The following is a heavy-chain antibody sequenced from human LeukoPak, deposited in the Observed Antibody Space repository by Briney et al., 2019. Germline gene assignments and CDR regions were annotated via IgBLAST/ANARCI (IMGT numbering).Heavy chain of an antibody. CDR3: ARDHPSKTGTTGPDAFDI. CDR2: ISAYNGNT. J-gene: IGHJ3*02. CDR1: GYTFTSYG. D-gene: IGHD1-1*01. V-gene: IGHV1-18*01. Sequence: ASVKVSCKASGYTFTSYGISWVRQAPGQGLEWMGWISAYNGNTNYAQKLQGRVTMTTDTSTSTAYMELRSLRSDDTAVYYCARDHPSKTGTTGPDAFDIWGQGTMVTVSS.